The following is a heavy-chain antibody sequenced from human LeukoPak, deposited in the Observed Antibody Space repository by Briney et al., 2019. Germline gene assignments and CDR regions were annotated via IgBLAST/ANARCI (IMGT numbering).Heavy chain of an antibody. CDR1: GFTFSSHA. Sequence: GGSLRLSCAASGFTFSSHAMSWVRQAPGKGVEWVSSISGSGDRTYYADSVKGRLTISRDNSKKTVYVQVNSLRADDTAVYYCVRKVIVATNYFDLWGQGTLVTVSS. D-gene: IGHD2-15*01. CDR3: VRKVIVATNYFDL. CDR2: ISGSGDRT. J-gene: IGHJ4*02. V-gene: IGHV3-23*01.